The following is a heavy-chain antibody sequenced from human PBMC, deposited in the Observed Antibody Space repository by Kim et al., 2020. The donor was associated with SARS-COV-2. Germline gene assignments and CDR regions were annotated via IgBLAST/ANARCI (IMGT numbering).Heavy chain of an antibody. CDR3: ARYDILTGYFDY. CDR2: IYYGGST. D-gene: IGHD3-9*01. J-gene: IGHJ4*02. Sequence: SETLSLTCTVSGGSISSSSYYWGWIRQPPGKGLEWIGSIYYGGSTYYNPSLKSRVTISVDTSKNQFSLKLSSVTAADTAVYYCARYDILTGYFDYWGQGTVVTVSS. CDR1: GGSISSSSYY. V-gene: IGHV4-39*01.